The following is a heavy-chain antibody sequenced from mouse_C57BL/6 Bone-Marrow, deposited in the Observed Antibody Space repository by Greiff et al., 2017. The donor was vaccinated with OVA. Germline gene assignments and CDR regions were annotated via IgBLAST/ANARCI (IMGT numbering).Heavy chain of an antibody. J-gene: IGHJ2*01. CDR3: ASYADFDY. CDR2: IYPSDSEN. V-gene: IGHV1-61*01. CDR1: GYTFTSYW. D-gene: IGHD1-1*01. Sequence: VQLQQPGAELVRPGSSVKLSCKASGYTFTSYWMDWVKQRPGQGLEWIGNIYPSDSENHYNQKFKDKATLTVDKSSSTAYMQLSSLTSEDSAVYYCASYADFDYWGQGTTLTVSS.